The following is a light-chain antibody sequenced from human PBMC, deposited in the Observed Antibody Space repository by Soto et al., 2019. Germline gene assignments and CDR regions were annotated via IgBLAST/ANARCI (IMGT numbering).Light chain of an antibody. CDR1: QSVSSSY. V-gene: IGKV3-20*01. CDR3: QQSGSSPIT. CDR2: GAS. J-gene: IGKJ3*01. Sequence: EIVLTQSPGTLSLSPGERATLSCRASQSVSSSYLAWYQQKPGQAPRLLIYGASSWATGIPDRFSGSGSGTDFTLTINSLEPEDFAVYYCQQSGSSPITFGPGTKVDIK.